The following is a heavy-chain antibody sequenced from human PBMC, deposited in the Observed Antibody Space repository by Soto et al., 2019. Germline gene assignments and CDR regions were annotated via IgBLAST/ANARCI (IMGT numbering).Heavy chain of an antibody. J-gene: IGHJ4*02. CDR2: INYDGTTT. D-gene: IGHD2-2*01. CDR3: ARVGVGKYHFEL. V-gene: IGHV3-74*01. CDR1: GFTFSSYW. Sequence: EVQLVESGGGLVQPGGSLRLSCAASGFTFSSYWMHWVRQAPGKGLVWVSRINYDGTTTSHADSVEGRFTISRDNGKDTLYLQMNSLRAEDTALYYCARVGVGKYHFELLGKGTLVTVSS.